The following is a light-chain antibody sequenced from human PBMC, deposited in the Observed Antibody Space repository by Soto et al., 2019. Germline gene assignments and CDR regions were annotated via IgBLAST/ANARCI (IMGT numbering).Light chain of an antibody. J-gene: IGLJ3*02. CDR3: QSYDSSLSGFWV. CDR2: GNN. CDR1: SSNIGAGYD. Sequence: QSVLTKPPSVSGAPGQRVTISCTGSSSNIGAGYDVHWYQQLPGTSPKLLIYGNNNRPSGVPDRFSGSKSGTSASLAITGLQAEDEADYYCQSYDSSLSGFWVFGGGTKLTVL. V-gene: IGLV1-40*01.